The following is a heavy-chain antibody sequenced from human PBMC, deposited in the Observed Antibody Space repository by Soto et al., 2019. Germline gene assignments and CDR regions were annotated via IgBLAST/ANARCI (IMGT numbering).Heavy chain of an antibody. D-gene: IGHD1-1*01. V-gene: IGHV1-2*02. Sequence: QVQLVQSGAEVKKPGASVKVSCKASGYTFTDYHIHWVRQAPGQGLEFMGWINANSGGAGSAQQFQGRVTVTRDTSITTVYMELNNLRSDDTAVYYCAREGGSETVEPSSNRFDTWGQGTLVTVSS. CDR3: AREGGSETVEPSSNRFDT. CDR2: INANSGGA. CDR1: GYTFTDYH. J-gene: IGHJ5*02.